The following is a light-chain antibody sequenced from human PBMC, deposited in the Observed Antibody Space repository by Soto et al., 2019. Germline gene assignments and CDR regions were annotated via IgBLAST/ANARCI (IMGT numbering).Light chain of an antibody. CDR3: QQYNNWKWT. Sequence: EIVLTQSPGTLSLSPGERATLSCRASQSVNSNYLAWYQQKPGQAPRLLIYGASNRATGIPARFSGSGSGTEFTLTISSLQSEDFAVYYCQQYNNWKWTFGQGTKVDIK. CDR2: GAS. CDR1: QSVNSNY. V-gene: IGKV3-15*01. J-gene: IGKJ1*01.